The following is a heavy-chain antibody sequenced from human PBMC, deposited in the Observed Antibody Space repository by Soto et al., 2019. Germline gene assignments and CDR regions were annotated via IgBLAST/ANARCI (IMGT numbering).Heavy chain of an antibody. D-gene: IGHD3-22*01. CDR2: ISYDGTNK. CDR1: GFTFSSYA. Sequence: GGSLRLSCAASGFTFSSYAIHWVRQAPGKGLEWVAVISYDGTNKYYADSVKGRFTISRDNSKNTVYLQMNSLRVEDTAVFYCARAYYYDSSGFYSDYWGQGTLVTVSS. CDR3: ARAYYYDSSGFYSDY. V-gene: IGHV3-30-3*01. J-gene: IGHJ4*02.